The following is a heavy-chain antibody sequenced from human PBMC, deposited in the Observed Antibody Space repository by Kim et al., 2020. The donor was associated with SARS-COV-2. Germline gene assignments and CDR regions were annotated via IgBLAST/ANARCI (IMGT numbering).Heavy chain of an antibody. J-gene: IGHJ4*02. D-gene: IGHD1-20*01. Sequence: TYHAPPLKSRVTISVDTSKNQFSLKLSSVTAADTAVYYCARLTGTYFDYWGQGTLVTVSS. CDR3: ARLTGTYFDY. V-gene: IGHV4-39*01. CDR2: T.